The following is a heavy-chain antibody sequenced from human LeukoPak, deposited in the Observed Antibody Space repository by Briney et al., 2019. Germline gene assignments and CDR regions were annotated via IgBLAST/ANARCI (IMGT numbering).Heavy chain of an antibody. J-gene: IGHJ4*02. V-gene: IGHV4-59*12. D-gene: IGHD6-19*01. CDR1: GGSMSGYF. CDR2: IYYSGST. Sequence: PSETLSLTCTVSGGSMSGYFWSWSRQPPGKGLEWIGHIYYSGSTNYSPSLKSRVTISVDTSNNQFSLRLTSVTAADTAVYYCARDLRGGWYYFDYWGQGTLVTVSS. CDR3: ARDLRGGWYYFDY.